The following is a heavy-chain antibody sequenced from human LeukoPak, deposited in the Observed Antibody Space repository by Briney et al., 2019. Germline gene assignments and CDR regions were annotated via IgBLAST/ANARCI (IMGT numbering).Heavy chain of an antibody. Sequence: ASVKVSCKTSGYTFTNYYIHWVRQAPGQGLEWMGRIDPNTGGTKSAKNFQGRVTVTRDTSISTAYMALSGLRSDDTAVYYCASLYDIVGTTVDHWGQGTLVTVSS. CDR2: IDPNTGGT. CDR3: ASLYDIVGTTVDH. CDR1: GYTFTNYY. J-gene: IGHJ4*02. D-gene: IGHD1-26*01. V-gene: IGHV1-2*06.